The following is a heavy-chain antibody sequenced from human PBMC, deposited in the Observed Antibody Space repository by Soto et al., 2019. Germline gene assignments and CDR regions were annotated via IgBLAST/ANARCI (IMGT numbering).Heavy chain of an antibody. D-gene: IGHD6-19*01. CDR2: IYYTGST. Sequence: ETLSLTCTVSGGSISAYYWSWIRQPPGKGLEFIGYIYYTGSTIFNPSLKSRVTISVDRSKSQFSLNLTSVTAADTAVYYCASAVAVAGSPFDSWGQGTLVTVSS. CDR3: ASAVAVAGSPFDS. CDR1: GGSISAYY. V-gene: IGHV4-59*01. J-gene: IGHJ4*02.